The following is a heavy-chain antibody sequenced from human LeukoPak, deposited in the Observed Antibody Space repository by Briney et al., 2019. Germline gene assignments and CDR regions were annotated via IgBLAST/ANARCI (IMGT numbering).Heavy chain of an antibody. CDR2: INPNSGGT. CDR1: GYTFTGYY. J-gene: IGHJ4*02. CDR3: ARARLWGPKGRAFDY. D-gene: IGHD3-16*01. Sequence: ASVKVSCKASGYTFTGYYMHWVRQAPGQGLEWMGWINPNSGGTNYAQKFQGRVTMTRDTSISTAYMELSRLRSDDTAVYYCARARLWGPKGRAFDYWGQGTLVTVSS. V-gene: IGHV1-2*02.